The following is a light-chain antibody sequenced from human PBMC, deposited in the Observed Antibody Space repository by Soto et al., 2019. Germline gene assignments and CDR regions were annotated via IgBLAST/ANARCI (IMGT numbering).Light chain of an antibody. V-gene: IGLV1-40*01. CDR2: GNS. J-gene: IGLJ2*01. CDR1: SSNIGAGYD. CDR3: QSYDSSPDVV. Sequence: QPVLTQPPSVSGAPGQRVTISCTGSSSNIGAGYDVHWYQQLPGTAPKLLIYGNSNRPSGVPDRFSGSKSGTSASLAITGLQAEDEADYYCQSYDSSPDVVFSGGTQLTVL.